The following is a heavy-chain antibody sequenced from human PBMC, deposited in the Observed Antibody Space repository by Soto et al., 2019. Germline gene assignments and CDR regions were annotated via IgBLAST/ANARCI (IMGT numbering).Heavy chain of an antibody. V-gene: IGHV1-69*12. J-gene: IGHJ6*02. D-gene: IGHD5-12*01. CDR3: ARDKDRLQLGGNSYYIMDV. CDR1: GGTLRTSA. CDR2: IMTIFPTP. Sequence: QVQLVQSGAEVKKPGSSVKVSCKTSGGTLRTSAISWGRQAPGQGLEWMGGIMTIFPTPDYEQNFQGRVTITADESTSTAYMELSSLRPEDTAVYYFARDKDRLQLGGNSYYIMDVWGQGTTVTVS.